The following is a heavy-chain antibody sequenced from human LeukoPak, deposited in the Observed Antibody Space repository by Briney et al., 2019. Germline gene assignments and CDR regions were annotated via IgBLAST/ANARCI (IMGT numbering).Heavy chain of an antibody. CDR1: SYSSSRGYD. CDR2: IYHIGST. V-gene: IGHV4-38-2*01. Sequence: PSETLSLTCGVASYSSSRGYDGAWIRQPPGKGLEWIVTIYHIGSTYYTPSLGSRVTISVDTSKNEFSLNLKSVTAADTAVYYCARAGWIIQSCFDYWGQGALVTVSS. CDR3: ARAGWIIQSCFDY. J-gene: IGHJ4*02. D-gene: IGHD2-2*03.